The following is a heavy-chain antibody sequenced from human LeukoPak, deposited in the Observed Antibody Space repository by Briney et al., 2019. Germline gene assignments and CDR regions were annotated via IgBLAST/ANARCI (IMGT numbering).Heavy chain of an antibody. Sequence: GASVKVSCKVSGYTLTELSMHWVRQAPGKGLEGMGGFDPEDGETIYAQKFQGRVTMTEDTSTDTAYMELSSLRSEDTAVYYCATGYPLYGSGSYPLDYWGQGTLVTVSS. V-gene: IGHV1-24*01. J-gene: IGHJ4*02. CDR1: GYTLTELS. CDR2: FDPEDGET. D-gene: IGHD3-10*01. CDR3: ATGYPLYGSGSYPLDY.